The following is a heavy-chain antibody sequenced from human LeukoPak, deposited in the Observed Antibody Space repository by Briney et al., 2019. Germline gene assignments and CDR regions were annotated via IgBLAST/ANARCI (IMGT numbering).Heavy chain of an antibody. V-gene: IGHV4-4*07. CDR1: GRPISSYH. Sequence: PSETLSLTCTLSGRPISSYHWRWPRQPAGKGLEGIGRIYTSGSTNYNPSLKSRVTMSVDTSKNQFSLKLSSVTAADTAVYYCARDEVYSSSWYYFDYWGQGTLVTVSS. D-gene: IGHD6-13*01. J-gene: IGHJ4*02. CDR3: ARDEVYSSSWYYFDY. CDR2: IYTSGST.